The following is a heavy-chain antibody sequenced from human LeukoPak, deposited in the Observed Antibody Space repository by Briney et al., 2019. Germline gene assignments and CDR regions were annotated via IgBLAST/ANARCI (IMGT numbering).Heavy chain of an antibody. CDR1: GFTFSSYA. D-gene: IGHD5-18*01. CDR3: AKDLPSVPPAGLWPSDY. CDR2: ISYDGSNK. Sequence: GGSLRLSCAASGFTFSSYAMHWVRQAPGKGLEWVAVISYDGSNKYYADSVKGRFTISRDNSKNTLYLQMNSLRAEDTAVYYCAKDLPSVPPAGLWPSDYWGQGTLVTVSS. J-gene: IGHJ4*02. V-gene: IGHV3-30*14.